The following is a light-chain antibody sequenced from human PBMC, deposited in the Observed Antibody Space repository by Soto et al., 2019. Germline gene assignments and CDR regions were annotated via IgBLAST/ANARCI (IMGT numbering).Light chain of an antibody. J-gene: IGLJ1*01. V-gene: IGLV2-11*01. CDR1: SSDVGGYNY. Sequence: QAVVTQPRSVSGSPGQSVTISCTGTSSDVGGYNYVSWYQQHPGKAPKLMIHDVSKRPSGVPDRFSGSKSGNTASLTISGLQAEDEADYYCCSYAGSYLRVFGTGTKLTVL. CDR2: DVS. CDR3: CSYAGSYLRV.